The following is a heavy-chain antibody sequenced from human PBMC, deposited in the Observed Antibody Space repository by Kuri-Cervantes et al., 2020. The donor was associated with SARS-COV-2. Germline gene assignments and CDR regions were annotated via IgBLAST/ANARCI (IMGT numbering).Heavy chain of an antibody. CDR1: GGSISTSTSY. CDR2: IKQDGSEK. D-gene: IGHD2-15*01. V-gene: IGHV3-7*03. CDR3: AKDKLPMGDYWYGMDV. J-gene: IGHJ6*02. Sequence: ETLSLTCTVSGGSISTSTSYWGWIRQPPGKGLEWVANIKQDGSEKYYVDSVKGRFTISRDNAKNSLYLQMNSLRAEDTAVYYCAKDKLPMGDYWYGMDVWGQGTTVTVSS.